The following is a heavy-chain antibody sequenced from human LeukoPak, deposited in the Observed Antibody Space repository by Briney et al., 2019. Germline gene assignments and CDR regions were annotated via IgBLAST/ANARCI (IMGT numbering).Heavy chain of an antibody. CDR1: GYTFTSYG. CDR2: ICAYNGNT. Sequence: GASVKVSCKASGYTFTSYGISWVRQAPGQGLEWMGWICAYNGNTNYAQKLQGRVTMTTDTSTSTAYMELRSLRSDDTAVYYCARAEFTTVTTSYYFDYWGQGTLVTVSS. D-gene: IGHD4-17*01. CDR3: ARAEFTTVTTSYYFDY. J-gene: IGHJ4*02. V-gene: IGHV1-18*01.